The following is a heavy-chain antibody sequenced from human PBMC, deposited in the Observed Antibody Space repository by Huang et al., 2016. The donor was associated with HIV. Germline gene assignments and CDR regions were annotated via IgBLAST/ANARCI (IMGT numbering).Heavy chain of an antibody. V-gene: IGHV4-39*01. CDR1: GDFISSTNYY. D-gene: IGHD6-13*01. CDR2: VYQSGST. Sequence: QLQLQESGPGQVKPSETLSLTCTVSGDFISSTNYYWGWIRQSPGKGLEWVGSVYQSGSTNDNPSLKSRVTLSVDTSRNRFALRLNSVTAADTAVYYCASQHIGAAATWFWGRGTQVAVSS. CDR3: ASQHIGAAATWF. J-gene: IGHJ4*02.